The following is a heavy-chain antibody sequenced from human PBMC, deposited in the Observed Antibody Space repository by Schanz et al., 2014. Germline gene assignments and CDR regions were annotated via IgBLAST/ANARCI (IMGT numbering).Heavy chain of an antibody. V-gene: IGHV3-23*04. CDR2: ISHSGGSK. CDR1: GFTFGSYA. D-gene: IGHD2-15*01. J-gene: IGHJ6*02. Sequence: EVQLVESGGGLVQPGGSLRLSCAASGFTFGSYAMTWVRQAPGKGLEWVSSISHSGGSKYYADSVKGRFTISRDNSENTLYLQMNSLSADDTAVYYCANGMGYCSGGTYYGCDYYGLDVWGQGTTVTVSS. CDR3: ANGMGYCSGGTYYGCDYYGLDV.